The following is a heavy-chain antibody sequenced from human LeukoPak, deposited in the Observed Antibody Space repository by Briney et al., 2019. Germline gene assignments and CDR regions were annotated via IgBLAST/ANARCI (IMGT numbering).Heavy chain of an antibody. J-gene: IGHJ4*02. CDR2: IYYTRNT. Sequence: PSETLSLTCTVSVVSISSSYSYWGWIRQPPGMGLEWVGRIYYTRNTYYNASRKGQVSIPIHTSKNQFSLKLTSVTDADTAVYYCARETGSGLFILPGGQGTLVTVSS. CDR3: ARETGSGLFILP. D-gene: IGHD3/OR15-3a*01. V-gene: IGHV4-39*02. CDR1: VVSISSSYSY.